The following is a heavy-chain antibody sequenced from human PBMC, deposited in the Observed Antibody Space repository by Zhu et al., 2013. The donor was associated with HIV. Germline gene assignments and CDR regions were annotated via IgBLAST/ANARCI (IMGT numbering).Heavy chain of an antibody. CDR1: GYTFTVYH. V-gene: IGHV1-2*02. CDR2: MNPNSGGT. CDR3: ARWSGSYYGF. J-gene: IGHJ4*02. D-gene: IGHD1-26*01. Sequence: QVQLVQPGAEVKEPGASVKVSCKASGYTFTVYHMNWVRQAPGQGLEWMGWMNPNSGGTKYAQKFQGRVTMTRDTSISTAYMELSRLRSDDTAVYYCARWSGSYYGFWGQGTLVTVSS.